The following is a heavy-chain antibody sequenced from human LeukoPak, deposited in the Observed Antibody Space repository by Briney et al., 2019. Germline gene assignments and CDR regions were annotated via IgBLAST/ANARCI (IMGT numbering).Heavy chain of an antibody. J-gene: IGHJ4*02. Sequence: ASVKVSCKASGYTFTSYDINWVRQATGQGLEWMGWMNPNSGNTGYAQKFQGRVTMTRNTSISTAYMELSSLRPEDTAVYYCVKGGKYDILTGYRRSRLLGDFWGQGTLVTVSS. CDR1: GYTFTSYD. D-gene: IGHD3-9*01. CDR3: VKGGKYDILTGYRRSRLLGDF. CDR2: MNPNSGNT. V-gene: IGHV1-8*01.